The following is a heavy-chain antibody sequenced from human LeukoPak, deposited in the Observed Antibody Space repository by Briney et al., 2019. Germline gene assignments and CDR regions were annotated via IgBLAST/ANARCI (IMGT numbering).Heavy chain of an antibody. V-gene: IGHV4-4*07. D-gene: IGHD3-10*01. CDR2: IYTSGST. Sequence: SETLSLTCTVSGGSISNDYWSWIRQAAGKELEWIGRIYTSGSTNYNPSLKSRVTISLDKSKKQFSLNLNSVTAADTGVYYCATGGTYGSGRNPHTTLDYWGQGTLVTVSS. CDR1: GGSISNDY. J-gene: IGHJ4*02. CDR3: ATGGTYGSGRNPHTTLDY.